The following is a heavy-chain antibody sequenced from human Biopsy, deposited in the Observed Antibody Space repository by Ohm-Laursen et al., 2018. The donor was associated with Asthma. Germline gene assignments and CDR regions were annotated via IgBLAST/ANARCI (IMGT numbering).Heavy chain of an antibody. CDR1: GFTFSSYA. V-gene: IGHV3-23*01. CDR3: AKGEWELLEANFDY. D-gene: IGHD1-26*01. J-gene: IGHJ4*02. CDR2: ISGSGGST. Sequence: SLRLSCTASGFTFSSYAMSWVRQAPGKGLEWVSAISGSGGSTYYADSVKGRFTISRDNAKNSLYLQMNSLRAEDTALYYCAKGEWELLEANFDYWGQGTLVTVSS.